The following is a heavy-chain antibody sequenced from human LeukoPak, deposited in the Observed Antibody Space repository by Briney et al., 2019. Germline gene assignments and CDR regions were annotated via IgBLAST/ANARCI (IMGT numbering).Heavy chain of an antibody. J-gene: IGHJ4*02. Sequence: SVKVSCKASGGTFSSYAISWVRQAPGQGLEWVGRIIPIFGIANYAQKFQGRVTITADKSTSTAYMELSSLRSEDTAVYYCAYYDSSGYHFDYWGQGTLVTVSS. D-gene: IGHD3-22*01. CDR1: GGTFSSYA. CDR2: IIPIFGIA. V-gene: IGHV1-69*04. CDR3: AYYDSSGYHFDY.